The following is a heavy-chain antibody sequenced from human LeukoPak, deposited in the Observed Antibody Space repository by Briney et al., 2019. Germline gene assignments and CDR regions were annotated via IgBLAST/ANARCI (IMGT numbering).Heavy chain of an antibody. J-gene: IGHJ1*01. D-gene: IGHD1-7*01. CDR1: GYTFTSYD. V-gene: IGHV1-8*01. CDR2: MNPNSGNT. CDR3: ARDPTLTGTTAEYFQH. Sequence: ASVKVSCKASGYTFTSYDINWVRQATGQGLEWMGWMNPNSGNTGYAQKFQGRVTMTRNTSISTAYMELSSLRSEDTAVYYCARDPTLTGTTAEYFQHWGQGTLVTVSS.